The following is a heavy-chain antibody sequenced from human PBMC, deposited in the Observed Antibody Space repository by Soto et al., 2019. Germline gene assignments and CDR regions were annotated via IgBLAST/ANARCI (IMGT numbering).Heavy chain of an antibody. CDR2: IWSDGSNK. J-gene: IGHJ4*02. CDR3: ARDGSSSWGA. CDR1: GFTFSSYG. D-gene: IGHD6-13*01. V-gene: IGHV3-33*01. Sequence: QVQLVESGGGVVQPGRSLRLSCAASGFTFSSYGMHWVRQAPGKGLAWVAVIWSDGSNKYYADSVKGRFTISRDNSKNTLYPQMNSLRAEDTAVYYCARDGSSSWGAWGQGTLVTVSS.